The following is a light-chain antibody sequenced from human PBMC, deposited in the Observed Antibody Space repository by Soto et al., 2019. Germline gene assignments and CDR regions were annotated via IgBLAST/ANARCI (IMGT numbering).Light chain of an antibody. J-gene: IGLJ1*01. CDR1: SSDVGGYNY. V-gene: IGLV2-11*01. Sequence: QYALTQPRSVCGSPGQSVTISCTRTSSDVGGYNYVSWYQQHPGKAPKLMIYDVSKRPSGVPDRFSGSKSGNTASLTISGLQAEDEADYYCCSYAGSYTFYVFGTGTKLTVL. CDR3: CSYAGSYTFYV. CDR2: DVS.